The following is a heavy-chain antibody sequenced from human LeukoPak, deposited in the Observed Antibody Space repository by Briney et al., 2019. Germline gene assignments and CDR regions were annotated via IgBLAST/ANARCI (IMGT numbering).Heavy chain of an antibody. J-gene: IGHJ6*02. Sequence: SETLSLTCAVYGGSFSSYYWSWIRQPPGKGLEWIGEINHSGSTNYNPSLKSRVTISVDTSKNQFSLKLSSVTAADTAVYYCARTSQTSRSWQPGVVDAWGQGTTVTVSS. D-gene: IGHD6-13*01. V-gene: IGHV4-34*01. CDR1: GGSFSSYY. CDR2: INHSGST. CDR3: ARTSQTSRSWQPGVVDA.